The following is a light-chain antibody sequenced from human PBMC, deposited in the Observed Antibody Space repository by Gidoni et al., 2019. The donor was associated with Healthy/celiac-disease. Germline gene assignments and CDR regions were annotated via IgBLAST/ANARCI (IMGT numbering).Light chain of an antibody. Sequence: ELVLPPSPGTLSLSPGERATLSCRASQSVSSSYLAWYQQKPGQAPRLRIYGASSRATGIPDRFSGSGSGTDFTLTISRLEPEDFAVYYCQQYGSSSLAFGGXTKVEIK. J-gene: IGKJ4*01. CDR1: QSVSSSY. CDR3: QQYGSSSLA. V-gene: IGKV3-20*01. CDR2: GAS.